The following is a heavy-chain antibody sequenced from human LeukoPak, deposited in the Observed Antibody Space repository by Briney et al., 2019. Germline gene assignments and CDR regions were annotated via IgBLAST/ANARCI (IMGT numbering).Heavy chain of an antibody. J-gene: IGHJ4*02. D-gene: IGHD3-10*01. Sequence: GGSLRLSCAASGFTFSIYEMNWVRQAPGKGLEWVSYIRSSGSIIYYTDSVKGRFTISRDNAKRSPYLQMNSLRAEDTAVYYCARAVRGVIRAFDYWGQGNLVTVSS. CDR2: IRSSGSII. CDR3: ARAVRGVIRAFDY. V-gene: IGHV3-48*03. CDR1: GFTFSIYE.